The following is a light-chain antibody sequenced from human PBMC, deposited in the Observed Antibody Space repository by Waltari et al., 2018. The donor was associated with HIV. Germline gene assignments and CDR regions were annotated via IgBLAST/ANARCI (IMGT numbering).Light chain of an antibody. CDR2: AAS. CDR1: QSIGNY. CDR3: QQYFCPPPLT. Sequence: DIQITQSPSSLSASVGDRVTITCLANQSIGNYLNLYQLKLGNARKLLHYAASRLDSGVPCMFSGGRSGTDYALTSSRLHDEDVVVYYCQQYFCPPPLTFGGGTKVEIK. J-gene: IGKJ4*01. V-gene: IGKV1-NL1*01.